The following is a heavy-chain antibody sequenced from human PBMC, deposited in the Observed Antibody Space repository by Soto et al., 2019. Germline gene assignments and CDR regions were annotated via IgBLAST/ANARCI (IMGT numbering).Heavy chain of an antibody. Sequence: GGSLRLSCAASGFTFSSYWMSWVRRAPGKGLEWVANIKQDGSEKYYVDSVKGRFTISRDNAKNSLYLQMNSLRAEDTAVYYCARDVLLWFGELYPGSFYMDVWGKGTTVTVSS. CDR3: ARDVLLWFGELYPGSFYMDV. V-gene: IGHV3-7*01. CDR1: GFTFSSYW. CDR2: IKQDGSEK. D-gene: IGHD3-10*01. J-gene: IGHJ6*03.